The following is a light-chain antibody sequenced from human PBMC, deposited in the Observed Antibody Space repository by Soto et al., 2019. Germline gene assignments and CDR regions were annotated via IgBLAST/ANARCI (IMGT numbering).Light chain of an antibody. CDR2: DAC. J-gene: IGKJ5*01. CDR3: QEFNKYPHRVT. V-gene: IGKV1D-13*01. Sequence: AIQLTQYPSSRSSSFVYRGTITCRARQRIRSALAWYQQKPGKAPKLLIFDACSLESGVTSRFSGSGCGTDFTLTISSLQPEDFENYYCQEFNKYPHRVTFGQGTRVEIK. CDR1: QRIRSA.